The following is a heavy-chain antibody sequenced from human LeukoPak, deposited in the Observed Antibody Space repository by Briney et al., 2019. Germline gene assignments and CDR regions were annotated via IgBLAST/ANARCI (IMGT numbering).Heavy chain of an antibody. CDR2: LYSSGIT. Sequence: SETLSLTCTVSGGSISSSTIYYWGWIRRPPGKGLEWIGSLYSSGITYYNPSLKSRVTISVDTSKNQFSLKLTSVTAADTAVYYCARHQSGDYFDYWGQGTLVTVSS. CDR1: GGSISSSTIYY. CDR3: ARHQSGDYFDY. D-gene: IGHD4-17*01. J-gene: IGHJ4*02. V-gene: IGHV4-39*01.